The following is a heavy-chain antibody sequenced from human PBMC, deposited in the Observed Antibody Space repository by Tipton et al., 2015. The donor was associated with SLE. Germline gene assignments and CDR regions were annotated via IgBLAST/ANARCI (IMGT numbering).Heavy chain of an antibody. CDR1: GGSFSGYY. Sequence: LRLSCAVYGGSFSGYYWSWIRQPPGEGLEWIGEINHSGSANYNPSLKSRVTISVDTSKNQFSLKLSSVTAADTAAYYCARGGNDILTGYYPPFDYWGQGTLVTVSS. V-gene: IGHV4-34*01. J-gene: IGHJ4*02. CDR3: ARGGNDILTGYYPPFDY. CDR2: INHSGSA. D-gene: IGHD3-9*01.